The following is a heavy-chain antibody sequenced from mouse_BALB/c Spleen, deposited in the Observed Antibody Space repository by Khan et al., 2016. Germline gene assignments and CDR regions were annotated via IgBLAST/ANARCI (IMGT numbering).Heavy chain of an antibody. V-gene: IGHV14-1*02. D-gene: IGHD2-10*02. CDR2: IVPENGNT. J-gene: IGHJ4*01. CDR3: AKYGNYDAMDY. Sequence: VQLQQSGAELVRPGALVKSSCQASGFNIKDYYMHWAKPRPEQGLECIGWIVPENGNTIYDPKIAGKARPAADRSSNTAYLQHRSLTSEDPAVSYCAKYGNYDAMDYSGRGTSVTVSS. CDR1: GFNIKDYY.